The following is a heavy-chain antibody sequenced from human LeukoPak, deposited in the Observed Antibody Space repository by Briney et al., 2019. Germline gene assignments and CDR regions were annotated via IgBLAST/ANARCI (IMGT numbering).Heavy chain of an antibody. D-gene: IGHD3-10*01. Sequence: SETLSLTCTVSGGSISSYYWSWIRQPPGKGLEWIGYIYYSGSTNYNPSLKSRVTISVDTSKNQFSLKLSSVTAADTAVYYCARLDYYGSGSLGPHFDYWGQGTLVTVSS. CDR2: IYYSGST. CDR1: GGSISSYY. J-gene: IGHJ4*02. CDR3: ARLDYYGSGSLGPHFDY. V-gene: IGHV4-59*08.